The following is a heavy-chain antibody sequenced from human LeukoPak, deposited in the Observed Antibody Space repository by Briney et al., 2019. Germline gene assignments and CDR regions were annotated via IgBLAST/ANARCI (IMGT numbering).Heavy chain of an antibody. CDR1: GGSISSSSYY. D-gene: IGHD3-22*01. Sequence: SETLSLTCTVSGGSISSSSYYWGWIRQPPGKGLEWIGSTHYTGSTNYNPSLKSRVTMSVDTSKNQFSLKLSSVTAADTAVYYCARDTYYYDSSGYYTLDYWGQGTLVTVSS. V-gene: IGHV4-39*07. CDR2: THYTGST. J-gene: IGHJ4*02. CDR3: ARDTYYYDSSGYYTLDY.